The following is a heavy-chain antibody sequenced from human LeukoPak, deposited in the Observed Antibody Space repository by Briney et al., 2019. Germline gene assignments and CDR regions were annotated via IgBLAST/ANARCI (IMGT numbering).Heavy chain of an antibody. V-gene: IGHV3-53*01. CDR3: ARGGSRVTTIHMFDY. CDR1: GFTVSTNY. J-gene: IGHJ4*02. CDR2: IYSGGTT. D-gene: IGHD5-12*01. Sequence: AGGSLRLSCAVSGFTVSTNYLTWVRQAPGKGLEWVSIIYSGGTTYYADSVKGRFTISRDNPKNTLYLQMNSLRAEDTAVYYCARGGSRVTTIHMFDYWGQGTLVTVSS.